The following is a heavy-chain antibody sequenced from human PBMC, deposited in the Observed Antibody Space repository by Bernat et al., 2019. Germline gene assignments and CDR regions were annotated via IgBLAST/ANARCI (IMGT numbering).Heavy chain of an antibody. D-gene: IGHD6-13*01. CDR1: GFTFSNAW. CDR3: ARGGSSWPLDY. V-gene: IGHV3-11*03. Sequence: VQLLESGGGLVQPGGSLRLSCAASGFTFSNAWMSWIRQAPGKGLEWVSYISSSSSYTNYADSVKGRFTISRDNAKNSLYLQMNSLRAEDTAVYYCARGGSSWPLDYWGQGTLVTVSS. J-gene: IGHJ4*02. CDR2: ISSSSSYT.